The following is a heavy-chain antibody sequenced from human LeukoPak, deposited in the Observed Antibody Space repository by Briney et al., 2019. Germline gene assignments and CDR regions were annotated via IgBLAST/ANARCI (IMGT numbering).Heavy chain of an antibody. Sequence: GGSLRLSCAASGFTFSSYAMSWVRQAPGKGLEWVSAISGSGGSTYYADSVKGRFTISRDNYKNTLYLQMNSLRADDTAVYYCAKHKLGYCSSTSCYSFDYWGQGTLVTVSS. CDR1: GFTFSSYA. CDR2: ISGSGGST. J-gene: IGHJ4*02. V-gene: IGHV3-23*01. CDR3: AKHKLGYCSSTSCYSFDY. D-gene: IGHD2-2*02.